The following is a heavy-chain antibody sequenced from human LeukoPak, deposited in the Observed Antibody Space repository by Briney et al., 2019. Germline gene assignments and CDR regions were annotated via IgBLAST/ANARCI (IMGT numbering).Heavy chain of an antibody. Sequence: SETLSLTCAVSGYSISSGYYWGWIRQPPGKGLEWIGSIYHSGSTHYNPSLQSRVTISVDTSKNQFSLKLSPLTARDNAALFWASTMTPKDAFDIGGEGTMVTVSS. V-gene: IGHV4-38-2*01. D-gene: IGHD3-22*01. J-gene: IGHJ3*02. CDR2: IYHSGST. CDR3: ASTMTPKDAFDI. CDR1: GYSISSGYY.